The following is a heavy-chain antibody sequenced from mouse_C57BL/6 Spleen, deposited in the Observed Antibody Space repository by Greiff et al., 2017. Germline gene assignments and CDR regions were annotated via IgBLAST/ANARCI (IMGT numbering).Heavy chain of an antibody. CDR1: GYTFTSYW. CDR2: IDPSDSYT. J-gene: IGHJ3*01. Sequence: VQLQQPGAELVMPGASVKLSCKASGYTFTSYWMHWVKQRPGQGLEWIGEIDPSDSYTNYNQKFKGKSTLIVDKSSSTAYMQLSSLTSEDSAVYYCARGVDGYPFAYWGQGTLVTVSA. D-gene: IGHD2-3*01. V-gene: IGHV1-69*01. CDR3: ARGVDGYPFAY.